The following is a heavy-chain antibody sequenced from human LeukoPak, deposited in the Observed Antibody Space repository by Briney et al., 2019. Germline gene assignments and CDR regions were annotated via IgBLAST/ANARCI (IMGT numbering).Heavy chain of an antibody. Sequence: ASVKVSCKASGYTFTSYDINWVRQATGQGLEWMGWMNPNSGNTGYAQKFQGRVTMTRNTSISTAYMELSSLRSEDTAVYYCARHQSAWLGAFDIWGQGTMVTVSS. V-gene: IGHV1-8*01. D-gene: IGHD6-19*01. CDR3: ARHQSAWLGAFDI. CDR2: MNPNSGNT. CDR1: GYTFTSYD. J-gene: IGHJ3*02.